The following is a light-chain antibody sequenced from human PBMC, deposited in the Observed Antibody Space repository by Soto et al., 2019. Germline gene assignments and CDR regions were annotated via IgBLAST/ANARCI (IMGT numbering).Light chain of an antibody. J-gene: IGLJ1*01. CDR2: DVS. CDR3: SSYSTGGSYV. V-gene: IGLV2-14*03. Sequence: QSLLTQPASLSGSPGQSIAISCTGTSSDGGGYNSASWYQQHPGKAPKLLIYDVSNRPSGVSNRFSGSKSGNTASLTISGLQAEDEADYYCSSYSTGGSYVFGTGTKVTVL. CDR1: SSDGGGYNS.